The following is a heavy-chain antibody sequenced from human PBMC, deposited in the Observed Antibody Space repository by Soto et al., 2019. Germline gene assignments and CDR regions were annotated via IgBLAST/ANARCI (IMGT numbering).Heavy chain of an antibody. Sequence: GGSLRLSCAASGFTFSSYGMHWVRQAPGKGLEWVAVIWYDGSNKYYADSVKGRFTISRDNSKNTLYLQMNSLRAEDTAVYYCARDSVVAATFYYYGMDVWGQGTTVTVSS. CDR1: GFTFSSYG. CDR3: ARDSVVAATFYYYGMDV. V-gene: IGHV3-33*01. D-gene: IGHD2-15*01. CDR2: IWYDGSNK. J-gene: IGHJ6*02.